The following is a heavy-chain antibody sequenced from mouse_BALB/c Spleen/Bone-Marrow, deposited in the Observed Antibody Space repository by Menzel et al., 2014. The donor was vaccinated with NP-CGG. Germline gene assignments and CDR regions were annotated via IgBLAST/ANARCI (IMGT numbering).Heavy chain of an antibody. V-gene: IGHV4-1*02. J-gene: IGHJ3*01. D-gene: IGHD2-3*01. Sequence: EVKLVESGGGLVHPGGSLKLSCAASGFDFSRYWMGWVRQAPGKGLEWIGEINPDSSTINYTPSLKDEFIISRDNAKNTLYLQMSKVRSEDTALYYCSRLGYYGGFAYWGQGTLVTVSA. CDR1: GFDFSRYW. CDR2: INPDSSTI. CDR3: SRLGYYGGFAY.